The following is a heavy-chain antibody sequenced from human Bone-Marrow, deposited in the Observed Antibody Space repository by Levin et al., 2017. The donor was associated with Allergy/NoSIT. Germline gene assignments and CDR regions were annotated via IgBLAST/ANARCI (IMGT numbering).Heavy chain of an antibody. Sequence: LSLTCVASGFPFSDYWMSWVRQTPGKGLEWVANIKEDGTVKYYVDSVKGRFIISRDNVKNSLFLQMNSLTVEDTAVYYCARGGYCRGSTCYSLYHWGQGTLVPVSS. CDR3: ARGGYCRGSTCYSLYH. V-gene: IGHV3-7*04. D-gene: IGHD2-15*01. CDR2: IKEDGTVK. J-gene: IGHJ1*01. CDR1: GFPFSDYW.